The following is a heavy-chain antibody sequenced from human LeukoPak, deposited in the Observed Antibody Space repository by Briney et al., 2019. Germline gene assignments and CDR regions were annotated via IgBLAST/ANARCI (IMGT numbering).Heavy chain of an antibody. Sequence: PGRSLRLSCAASGFTFSSYAMHWARQAPGKGLEWVAVISYDGSNKYYADSVKGRFTISRDNSKNTLYLQMNSLRAEDTAVYYCATIWAFDIWGQGTMVTVSS. CDR2: ISYDGSNK. CDR3: ATIWAFDI. V-gene: IGHV3-30*04. J-gene: IGHJ3*02. CDR1: GFTFSSYA. D-gene: IGHD3-16*01.